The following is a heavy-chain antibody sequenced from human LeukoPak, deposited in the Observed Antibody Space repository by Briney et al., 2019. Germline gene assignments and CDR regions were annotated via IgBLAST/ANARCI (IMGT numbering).Heavy chain of an antibody. CDR1: GFTVSSYA. CDR2: ISGSGGST. J-gene: IGHJ4*02. D-gene: IGHD1-26*01. V-gene: IGHV3-23*01. Sequence: GGSLRLSCAASGFTVSSYAMSWVRQAPGQGVGWVSVISGSGGSTYYADSVTGRFSISRHNSKNTLYLQMNSLRAADTAVYYCAEVVGATTRGYFDYWGQGTLVTVSS. CDR3: AEVVGATTRGYFDY.